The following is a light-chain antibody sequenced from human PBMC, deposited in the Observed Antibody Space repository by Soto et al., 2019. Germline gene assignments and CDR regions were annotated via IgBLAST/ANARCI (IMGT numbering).Light chain of an antibody. CDR1: RGFRNS. J-gene: IGKJ1*01. CDR3: QQYDSYPWT. CDR2: DAS. V-gene: IGKV1-5*01. Sequence: IQMTQSPSSLSASVGDRVTITCRASRGFRNSLDWYQQKAGKAPKLPIYDASTLERGVPSRFSGRGSGSEFTLTISSLKHDDFGAYYCQQYDSYPWTFGQGTKVDI.